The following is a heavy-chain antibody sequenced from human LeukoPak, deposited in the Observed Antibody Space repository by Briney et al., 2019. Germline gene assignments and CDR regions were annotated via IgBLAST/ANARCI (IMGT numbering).Heavy chain of an antibody. Sequence: PSETLSLTCSVSGGSISRNSYYWGWIRQTPGKGLEWIGRIYTSGSTNYNPSLKSRVTMSVDTSKNQFSLKLSSVTAADTAVYYCARGLVRGVKRVYYFDYWGQGTLVTVSS. CDR1: GGSISRNSYY. D-gene: IGHD3-10*01. J-gene: IGHJ4*02. CDR3: ARGLVRGVKRVYYFDY. V-gene: IGHV4-61*05. CDR2: IYTSGST.